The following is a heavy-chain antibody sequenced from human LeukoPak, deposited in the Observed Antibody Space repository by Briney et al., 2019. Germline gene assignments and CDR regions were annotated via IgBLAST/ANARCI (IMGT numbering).Heavy chain of an antibody. CDR3: ARDTRYYYGSGSYYNSRRARGGGNYFDY. Sequence: SETLSLTCAVYGGSFSGYYWSWIRQPPGKGLEWIGEINHSGSTNYNPSPKSRVTISVDTSKNQFTLKLSSVTAADTAVYYCARDTRYYYGSGSYYNSRRARGGGNYFDYWGQGTLVTVSS. J-gene: IGHJ4*02. V-gene: IGHV4-34*01. CDR1: GGSFSGYY. CDR2: INHSGST. D-gene: IGHD3-10*01.